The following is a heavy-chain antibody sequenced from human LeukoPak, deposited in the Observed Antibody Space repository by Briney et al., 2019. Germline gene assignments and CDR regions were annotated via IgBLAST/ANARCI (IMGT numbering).Heavy chain of an antibody. V-gene: IGHV3-21*01. D-gene: IGHD5-24*01. CDR1: GFTFGSYT. CDR3: ARSLGPTKPFDF. CDR2: ISSRSSYI. Sequence: GGSLRLSCAASGFTFGSYTMNWVRQAPGKGLEWVSSISSRSSYIQYADSVKGRFTISRDNAKNSLYLQMNSLRAEDTAIYYCARSLGPTKPFDFWGKGTPVTVSS. J-gene: IGHJ4*02.